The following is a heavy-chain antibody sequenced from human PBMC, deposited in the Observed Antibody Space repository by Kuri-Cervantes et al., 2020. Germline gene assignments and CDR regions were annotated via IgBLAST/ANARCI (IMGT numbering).Heavy chain of an antibody. CDR3: ARPPSDNDYEIYYVY. V-gene: IGHV4-4*07. CDR1: GGSISSYY. CDR2: IYTSGST. Sequence: ESLKISCTVSGGSISSYYWSWIRQPAGKGLEWIGRIYTSGSTNYNPSLKSRVTMSVDTSKNQFSLKLNSVSAADTAVYYCARPPSDNDYEIYYVYWGQGTRVTGSS. D-gene: IGHD4-17*01. J-gene: IGHJ4*02.